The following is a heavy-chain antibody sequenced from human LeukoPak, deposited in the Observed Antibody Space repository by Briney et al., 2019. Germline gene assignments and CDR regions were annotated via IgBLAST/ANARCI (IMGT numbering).Heavy chain of an antibody. CDR1: GFTFDDYG. V-gene: IGHV3-20*01. CDR3: ARSDSSGYYFDY. J-gene: IGHJ4*02. Sequence: GGSLRLSCAASGFTFDDYGMSWVRQAPGKGLEWVSGINWNGGSTGYADSVKGRFTISRDNAKNSLYLQMNSLRAEDTALYHCARSDSSGYYFDYWGQGTLVTVSS. D-gene: IGHD3-22*01. CDR2: INWNGGST.